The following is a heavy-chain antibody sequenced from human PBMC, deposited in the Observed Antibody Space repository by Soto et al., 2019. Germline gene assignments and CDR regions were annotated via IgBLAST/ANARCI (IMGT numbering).Heavy chain of an antibody. D-gene: IGHD2-2*01. CDR3: ASSTLGYCSSTSCYARYYYYMDV. CDR2: IIPILGIA. Sequence: ASVKVSCKASGGTFSSYTISWVRQAPGQGLEWMGRIIPILGIANYAQKFQGRVTITADKSTSTAYMELSSLRSEDTAVYYCASSTLGYCSSTSCYARYYYYMDVWGKGTTVTVSS. J-gene: IGHJ6*03. CDR1: GGTFSSYT. V-gene: IGHV1-69*02.